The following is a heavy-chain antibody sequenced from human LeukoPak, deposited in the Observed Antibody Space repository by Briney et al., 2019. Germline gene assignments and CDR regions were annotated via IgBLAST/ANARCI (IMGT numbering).Heavy chain of an antibody. CDR3: ARDLLRGGYGDYLNLDY. D-gene: IGHD4-17*01. Sequence: SVKVSCKATGGTFSSYAISWVRQAPGQGLEWMGGIIPIFGTANYAQKFQGRVTITTDESTSTAYMELSSLRSEDPAVYYCARDLLRGGYGDYLNLDYWGQGTLVTVSS. V-gene: IGHV1-69*05. CDR2: IIPIFGTA. J-gene: IGHJ4*02. CDR1: GGTFSSYA.